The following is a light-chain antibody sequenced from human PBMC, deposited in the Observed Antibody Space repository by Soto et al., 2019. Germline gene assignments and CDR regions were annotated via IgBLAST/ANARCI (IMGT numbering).Light chain of an antibody. J-gene: IGLJ2*01. CDR3: QAWDSRPV. CDR1: KLGDKY. Sequence: SYELTQPPSVSVSPGQTASITCSGDKLGDKYACWYQQKPGQSPVLVIYQDSKRPSGIPERFSGSNSGNTATLTVSGTQAMDEADYYCQAWDSRPVFGGGTKLTVL. V-gene: IGLV3-1*01. CDR2: QDS.